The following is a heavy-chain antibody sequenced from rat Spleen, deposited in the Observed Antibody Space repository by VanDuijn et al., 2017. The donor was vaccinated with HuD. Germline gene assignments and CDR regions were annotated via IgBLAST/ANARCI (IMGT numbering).Heavy chain of an antibody. V-gene: IGHV2-6*01. CDR2: ISSGGNT. Sequence: QVHLKESGPDLVQPSQTLSLTCTVSGFSLTTYIVSWVRQPPGKGLEWIAAISSGGNTYYNSALKSRLSISRDTSKSQVFLKMNSLQTEDTAMYFCARYYFDYWGQGVMVTVSS. CDR1: GFSLTTYI. J-gene: IGHJ2*01. CDR3: ARYYFDY.